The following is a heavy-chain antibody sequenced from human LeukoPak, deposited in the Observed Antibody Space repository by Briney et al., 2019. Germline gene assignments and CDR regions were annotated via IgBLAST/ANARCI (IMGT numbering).Heavy chain of an antibody. Sequence: SVKVSCKASGGTFSRYAISWERQAPGQGLEWMGGIIPIFGTANYAQKFQGRVTITADESTSTAYMELSSLRSEDTAVYYCARDKGIDLPPMGIWGQGTMVTVSS. CDR2: IIPIFGTA. V-gene: IGHV1-69*01. CDR1: GGTFSRYA. D-gene: IGHD2-8*01. J-gene: IGHJ3*02. CDR3: ARDKGIDLPPMGI.